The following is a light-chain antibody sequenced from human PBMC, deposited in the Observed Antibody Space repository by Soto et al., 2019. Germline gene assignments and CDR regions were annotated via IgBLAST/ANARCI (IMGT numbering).Light chain of an antibody. CDR1: VLPKQY. Sequence: SYELTQFFSVSVSPGQTARITCSGDVLPKQYVYWYQQRPGQAPVLLIYKDIERPSGIPERFSGSGSGTTVTLTITGVQPEDEADYYCQSTDTSGTYVVFGGGTQLTVL. CDR2: KDI. V-gene: IGLV3-25*02. CDR3: QSTDTSGTYVV. J-gene: IGLJ7*01.